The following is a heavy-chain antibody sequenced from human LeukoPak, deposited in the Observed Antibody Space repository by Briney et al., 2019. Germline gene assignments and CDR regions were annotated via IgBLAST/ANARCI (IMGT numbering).Heavy chain of an antibody. V-gene: IGHV4-59*08. CDR1: GGSISGYY. CDR2: IYYSGSP. D-gene: IGHD2-15*01. Sequence: SETLPLTCTVSGGSISGYYWSWIRQPPGKGLEWIGYIYYSGSPDSNPSLKSRVTISVDTSKNQFSLKLSSVTAADTAVYYCARTYCSGGSCHFDYWGQGTLVTVSS. J-gene: IGHJ4*02. CDR3: ARTYCSGGSCHFDY.